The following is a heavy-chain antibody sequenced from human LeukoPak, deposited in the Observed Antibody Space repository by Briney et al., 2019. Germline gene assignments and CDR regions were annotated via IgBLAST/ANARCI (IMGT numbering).Heavy chain of an antibody. CDR1: GFTFSSYS. CDR3: ASVFGYCSSTSCYDPIDY. V-gene: IGHV3-21*01. J-gene: IGHJ4*02. Sequence: GGSLRLSCAASGFTFSSYSMNWVRQAPGKGLEWVSSISSSSSYIYYADSVKGRFTISRDNAKNSLYLQTNSLRAEDTAVYYCASVFGYCSSTSCYDPIDYWGQGTLVTVSS. D-gene: IGHD2-2*03. CDR2: ISSSSSYI.